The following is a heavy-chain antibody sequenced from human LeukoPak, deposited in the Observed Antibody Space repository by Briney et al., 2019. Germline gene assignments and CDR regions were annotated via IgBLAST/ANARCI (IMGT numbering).Heavy chain of an antibody. CDR2: IYYSGST. CDR1: GGSISSGDYY. V-gene: IGHV4-30-4*01. Sequence: PSETLSLTCTVSGGSISSGDYYWSWIRQPPGKDLEWIGYIYYSGSTYYNPSLKSRVTISVDTSKNQFSLKLSSVTAADTAVYYCASRYEASAFDIWGQGTMVTVSS. J-gene: IGHJ3*02. D-gene: IGHD3-9*01. CDR3: ASRYEASAFDI.